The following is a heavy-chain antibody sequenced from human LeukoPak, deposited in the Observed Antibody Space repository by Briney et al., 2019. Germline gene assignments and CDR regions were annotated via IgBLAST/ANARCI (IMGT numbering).Heavy chain of an antibody. J-gene: IGHJ4*02. Sequence: GGSLRLSCAASGFTFSSYAMSWVRQAPGKGLEWVSSISTSNSYIYYADSVKGRFTISRDNAQSSLYLQMNSLTAEDTAVYYCARDRPRYCGSTSCPVDYWGQGILVTVSS. CDR1: GFTFSSYA. D-gene: IGHD2-2*01. CDR2: ISTSNSYI. CDR3: ARDRPRYCGSTSCPVDY. V-gene: IGHV3-21*01.